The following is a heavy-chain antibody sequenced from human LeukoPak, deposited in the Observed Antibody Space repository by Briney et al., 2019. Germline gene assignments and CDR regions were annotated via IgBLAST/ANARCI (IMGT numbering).Heavy chain of an antibody. V-gene: IGHV4-59*01. CDR3: ARRGYCSSTTCYAFDY. Sequence: SETLSLTCTVSGDFISSYYWSWIRQRPGKGLECVGYIYYSGSTNYNPSLKSRVTISVDTSNTQFSLKLSSVTAADTAVYYCARRGYCSSTTCYAFDYWGQGALVTVSS. D-gene: IGHD2-2*01. CDR2: IYYSGST. J-gene: IGHJ4*02. CDR1: GDFISSYY.